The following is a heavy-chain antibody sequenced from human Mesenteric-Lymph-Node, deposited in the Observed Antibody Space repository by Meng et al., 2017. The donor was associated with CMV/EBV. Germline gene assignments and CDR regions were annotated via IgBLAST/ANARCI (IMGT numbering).Heavy chain of an antibody. J-gene: IGHJ4*02. V-gene: IGHV3-49*04. Sequence: GESLKISCTPSGFTFGDYAMSWVRQAPGKGLEWVALIRTKAYGGTTEYAASVKGRFTISRDDSKSVAYLQMNSLKPEDTAVYYCTRNEVVAYCGGDCYQGGSYFDYWGQGTLVTVSS. CDR2: IRTKAYGGTT. D-gene: IGHD2-21*01. CDR3: TRNEVVAYCGGDCYQGGSYFDY. CDR1: GFTFGDYA.